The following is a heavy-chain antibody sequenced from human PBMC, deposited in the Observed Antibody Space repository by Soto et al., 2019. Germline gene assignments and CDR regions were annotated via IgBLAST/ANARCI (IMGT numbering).Heavy chain of an antibody. CDR1: GFTSSSYW. CDR3: ARDTYYYDSSDHFSADAFDI. J-gene: IGHJ3*02. D-gene: IGHD3-22*01. V-gene: IGHV3-74*01. Sequence: EVQLVESGGGLVQPGGSLRLSCAASGFTSSSYWIHWVRQAPGKGLVWVSRISNDGSSTNYADSVKGRFTISRDNAKNTVYLQMNSRRAEDTAVYYCARDTYYYDSSDHFSADAFDIWGQGTMVTVSS. CDR2: ISNDGSST.